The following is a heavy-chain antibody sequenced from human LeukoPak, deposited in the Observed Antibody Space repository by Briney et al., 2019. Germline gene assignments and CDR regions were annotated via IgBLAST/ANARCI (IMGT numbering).Heavy chain of an antibody. D-gene: IGHD3-22*01. CDR2: ISGSGGST. V-gene: IGHV3-23*01. J-gene: IGHJ4*02. CDR3: ANLVSYDSSGYGPDFDY. CDR1: GFTFSSYA. Sequence: GGSLRLSCAASGFTFSSYAMSWVRQAPGKGLEWVSAISGSGGSTYYADSVKGRFTISRDNSKNTLYLQMNGLRAEDTAVYYCANLVSYDSSGYGPDFDYWGQGTLVTVSS.